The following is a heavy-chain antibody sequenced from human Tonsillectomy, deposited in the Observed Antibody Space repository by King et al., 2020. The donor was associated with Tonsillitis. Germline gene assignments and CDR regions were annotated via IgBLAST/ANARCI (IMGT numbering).Heavy chain of an antibody. Sequence: QLVQSGAEVKTPGASVQVSCKASGYTFTSYGIRCVRPAPGQGLEWMGWISTYNGNINYAQKLQGRVTMTTDPSPSTAYMDLSTLRSDDTAVYYCARITPFGMGILYYFDYWGQGTLVTVSS. CDR3: ARITPFGMGILYYFDY. V-gene: IGHV1-18*04. J-gene: IGHJ4*02. CDR2: ISTYNGNI. D-gene: IGHD3-16*01. CDR1: GYTFTSYG.